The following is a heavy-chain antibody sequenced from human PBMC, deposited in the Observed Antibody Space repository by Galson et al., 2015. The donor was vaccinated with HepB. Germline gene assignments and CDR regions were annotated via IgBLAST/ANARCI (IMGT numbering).Heavy chain of an antibody. CDR2: ISYDGSNK. D-gene: IGHD1-26*01. CDR3: ARVMVGATTGKAEAFDI. CDR1: GFIFSSYA. V-gene: IGHV3-30-3*01. J-gene: IGHJ3*02. Sequence: SLRLSCAASGFIFSSYATHWVRQAPGKGLEWVAVISYDGSNKYYADSVKGRFTISRDNSKNTLYLQMNSLRAEDTAVFYCARVMVGATTGKAEAFDIWGQGTMVTVSS.